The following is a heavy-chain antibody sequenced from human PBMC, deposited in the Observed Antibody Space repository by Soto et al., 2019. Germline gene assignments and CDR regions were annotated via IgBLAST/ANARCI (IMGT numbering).Heavy chain of an antibody. CDR1: GYTFTGYA. V-gene: IGHV1-3*05. J-gene: IGHJ4*02. Sequence: QVQLVQSGAEEKKPGASVKGSCKASGYTFTGYAMHWVRQAPGQRREWMGWINAGNGNTKYSQKLEGRVTITRDTSASTAYMELSSLRSEDTAVYYCARAVAVPADFDYWGQGTLVTVSS. CDR3: ARAVAVPADFDY. D-gene: IGHD6-19*01. CDR2: INAGNGNT.